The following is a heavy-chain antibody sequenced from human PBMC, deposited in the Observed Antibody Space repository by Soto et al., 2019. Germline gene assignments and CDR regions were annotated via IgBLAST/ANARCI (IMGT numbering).Heavy chain of an antibody. J-gene: IGHJ4*02. V-gene: IGHV3-30*18. CDR1: GFTFSSYG. CDR3: ANEPSTKAAAGTEFDY. CDR2: ISYDGSNK. Sequence: GGSLRLSCAASGFTFSSYGMHWVRQAPGQGLEWVAVISYDGSNKYYADYVKGRITISRDHSKNTLYLQMNSLRAEDTAVYYCANEPSTKAAAGTEFDYWGQGT. D-gene: IGHD6-13*01.